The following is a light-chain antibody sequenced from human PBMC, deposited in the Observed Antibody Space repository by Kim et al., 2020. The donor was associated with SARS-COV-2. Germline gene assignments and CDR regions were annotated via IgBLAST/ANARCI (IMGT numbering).Light chain of an antibody. CDR2: SNN. CDR3: AAWDDSLNGRV. Sequence: GQSVTISCSGSSSNIGSNTVNWYQQLPGTAPKLLIYSNNQRPSGVPDRFSGSKSGTSASLANSGLQSEDEADYYCAAWDDSLNGRVFGTGTKVTVL. V-gene: IGLV1-44*01. J-gene: IGLJ1*01. CDR1: SSNIGSNT.